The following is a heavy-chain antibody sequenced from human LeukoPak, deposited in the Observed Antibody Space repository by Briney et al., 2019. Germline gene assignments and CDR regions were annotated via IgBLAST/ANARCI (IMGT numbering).Heavy chain of an antibody. Sequence: PSETLSLTCTVSGYSISSGYYWGWIRQPPGKGLEWIGSVYHSGSTYYNPSLKSRVTISVDTSKNQFSLRLTSVTAADTAVYYCARGSIVVEVWFDPWGQGTQVTVSS. CDR1: GYSISSGYY. CDR2: VYHSGST. CDR3: ARGSIVVEVWFDP. V-gene: IGHV4-38-2*02. J-gene: IGHJ5*02. D-gene: IGHD1-26*01.